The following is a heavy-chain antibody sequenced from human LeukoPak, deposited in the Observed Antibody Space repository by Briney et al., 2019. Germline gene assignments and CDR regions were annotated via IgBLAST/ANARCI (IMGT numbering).Heavy chain of an antibody. V-gene: IGHV3-20*03. CDR3: VRDRCSSTSCHDSPNWFDP. CDR1: GFTFDDYG. Sequence: GGSLRLSYAASGFTFDDYGMSWVRQAPGKGLEWIYGVNWNGGSTGYADSVKGRFTISRDNAKNSLYLQMNSLRAEDTALYYCVRDRCSSTSCHDSPNWFDPWGQGTLVTVSS. J-gene: IGHJ5*02. D-gene: IGHD2-2*01. CDR2: VNWNGGST.